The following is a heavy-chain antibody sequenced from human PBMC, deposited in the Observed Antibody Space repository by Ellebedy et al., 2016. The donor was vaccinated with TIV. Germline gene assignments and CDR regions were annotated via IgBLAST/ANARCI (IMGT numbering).Heavy chain of an antibody. J-gene: IGHJ5*02. D-gene: IGHD3-10*01. V-gene: IGHV4-39*01. CDR3: ARWFGELLYVRLFDP. CDR2: IYYTGST. Sequence: SETLSLTCTVSGDSISRSSYYWGWIRQPPGKGLEWIGSIYYTGSTDYNPSLKSRVAIYADTSKNQFSLRLSSVTAADTAVYYCARWFGELLYVRLFDPWGQGTLVTVSS. CDR1: GDSISRSSYY.